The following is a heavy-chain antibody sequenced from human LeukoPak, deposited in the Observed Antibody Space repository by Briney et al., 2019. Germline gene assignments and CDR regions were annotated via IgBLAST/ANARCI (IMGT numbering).Heavy chain of an antibody. Sequence: ASVKVSCKASGYTFTGYYMHWVRQAPGQGLEWMGWINPNSGGTNYAQKFQGRVTMTSDTSISTAYMELSRLRSDDTAVYYCARAAAVAGTRNDAFDIWGQGTMVTVSS. D-gene: IGHD6-19*01. CDR2: INPNSGGT. V-gene: IGHV1-2*02. CDR1: GYTFTGYY. J-gene: IGHJ3*02. CDR3: ARAAAVAGTRNDAFDI.